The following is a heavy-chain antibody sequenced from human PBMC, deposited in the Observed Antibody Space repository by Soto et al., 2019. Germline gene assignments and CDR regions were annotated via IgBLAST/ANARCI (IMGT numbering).Heavy chain of an antibody. Sequence: SETLSLTCTVSGGSISSYYWSWIRQPAGKGLEWIGRIYTSGSTNYNPSLKSRVSMSVDTSKNQFSLKLSSVTAADTAVYYCARGGYSGYDLGMDVWGQGTTVTVSS. CDR2: IYTSGST. J-gene: IGHJ6*02. CDR3: ARGGYSGYDLGMDV. CDR1: GGSISSYY. D-gene: IGHD5-12*01. V-gene: IGHV4-4*07.